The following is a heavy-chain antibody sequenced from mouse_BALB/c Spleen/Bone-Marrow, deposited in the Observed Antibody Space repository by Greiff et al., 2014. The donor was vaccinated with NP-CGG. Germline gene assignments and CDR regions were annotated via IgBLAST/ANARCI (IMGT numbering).Heavy chain of an antibody. D-gene: IGHD4-1*01. Sequence: EVKLMESGAELVRPGALVKLSCKASGFNIKDYFMHWVKQRPEQGLEWIGWIDPEIGNTLYDPKFQGKASITADTSSSTAYLQLSSLTSEDTAVYYCARLFGTRDFDYWGQGTTLTVSS. CDR1: GFNIKDYF. CDR2: IDPEIGNT. CDR3: ARLFGTRDFDY. V-gene: IGHV14-1*02. J-gene: IGHJ2*01.